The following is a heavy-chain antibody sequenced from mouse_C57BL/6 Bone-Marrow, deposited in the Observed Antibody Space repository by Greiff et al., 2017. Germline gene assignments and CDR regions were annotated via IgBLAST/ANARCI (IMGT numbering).Heavy chain of an antibody. J-gene: IGHJ4*01. CDR3: ARDLYYDYDGDYYAMDY. Sequence: VMLVESGAELARPGASVKLSCKASGYTFTSSGISWVKQRTGQGLEWIGEIYPRSGNTYYNEKFKGKATLTADKSSSTAYMELRSLTSEDSAVYFCARDLYYDYDGDYYAMDYWGQGTSVTVSS. CDR1: GYTFTSSG. D-gene: IGHD2-4*01. CDR2: IYPRSGNT. V-gene: IGHV1-81*01.